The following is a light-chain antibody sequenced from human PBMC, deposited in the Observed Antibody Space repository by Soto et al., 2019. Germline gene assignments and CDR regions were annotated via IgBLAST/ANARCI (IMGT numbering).Light chain of an antibody. J-gene: IGKJ1*01. CDR2: DVS. CDR3: HQYGTSPWT. V-gene: IGKV3-15*01. Sequence: EIVMTQSPATLSVSPGESATLSCRASQSIRYNLAWYQQRPGQSPRLLIYDVSTRATGIPARFRGSGSATEFTLTISSLQSEDFVVYYCHQYGTSPWTFGQGTKVEIK. CDR1: QSIRYN.